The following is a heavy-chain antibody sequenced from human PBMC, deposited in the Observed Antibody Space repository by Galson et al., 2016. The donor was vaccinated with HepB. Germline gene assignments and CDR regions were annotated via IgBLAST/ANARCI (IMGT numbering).Heavy chain of an antibody. D-gene: IGHD5-24*01. CDR1: GFTFSTYA. J-gene: IGHJ4*02. CDR2: IHGSSDYM. CDR3: AKWRWQQSQFDY. Sequence: SLRLSCAASGFTFSTYAMGWIRQAPGKGLEWISNIHGSSDYMEYADPVRGRFTISRDNSKNTLYLQMNSLRVEDTAVYYCAKWRWQQSQFDYWGQGILVTVSS. V-gene: IGHV3-23*01.